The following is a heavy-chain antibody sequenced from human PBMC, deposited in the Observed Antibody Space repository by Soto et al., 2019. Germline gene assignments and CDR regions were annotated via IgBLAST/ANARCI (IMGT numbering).Heavy chain of an antibody. V-gene: IGHV5-51*01. CDR3: ARPNEYYYGSGTYIEAFDI. J-gene: IGHJ3*02. Sequence: GESLKISCKGSGYSFSSYWIGWVRQMPGKGLEWMGIIYPGDSVTRYSPSFQGQVTISADKSISTAYLQWSSLKASDTAMYYCARPNEYYYGSGTYIEAFDIWGQGTMVTVS. CDR2: IYPGDSVT. D-gene: IGHD3-10*01. CDR1: GYSFSSYW.